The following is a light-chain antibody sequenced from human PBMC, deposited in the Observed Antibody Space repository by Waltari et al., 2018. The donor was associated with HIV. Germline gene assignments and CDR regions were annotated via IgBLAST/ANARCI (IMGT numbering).Light chain of an antibody. CDR1: RSDAGGYNA. Sequence: QSALTQPASASGSPGQSISISCTGPRSDAGGYNAFAWYQQHPAKAPKLVILEVSNRPSGVSNRFSGSKSGNRASLTISGLQAEDEAYYYCSSYTSSDTVVFGGGTKVTVL. V-gene: IGLV2-14*01. J-gene: IGLJ2*01. CDR3: SSYTSSDTVV. CDR2: EVS.